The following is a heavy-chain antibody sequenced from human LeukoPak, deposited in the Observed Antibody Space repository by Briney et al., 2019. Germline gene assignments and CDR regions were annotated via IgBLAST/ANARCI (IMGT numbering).Heavy chain of an antibody. Sequence: PSETLSLTCTVSGGSISSYYWSWIRQPAGKGLEWIGSIYYSGSTYYNPSLKSRVTISVDTSKNQFSLKLSSVTAADTAVYYCARHGTSITIFGVVTYDAFDIWGQGTMVTVSS. V-gene: IGHV4-59*05. CDR3: ARHGTSITIFGVVTYDAFDI. D-gene: IGHD3-3*01. CDR2: IYYSGST. J-gene: IGHJ3*02. CDR1: GGSISSYY.